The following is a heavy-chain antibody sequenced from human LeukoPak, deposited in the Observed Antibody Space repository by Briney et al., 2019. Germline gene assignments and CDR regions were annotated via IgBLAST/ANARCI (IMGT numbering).Heavy chain of an antibody. J-gene: IGHJ2*01. CDR2: INPSGGTT. D-gene: IGHD6-13*01. Sequence: ASVKVSCKASGYTFTSYHMHWVRQAPGRGLEWMGIINPSGGTTRFAQKVQGRFTMTRDTSTSTVYMELSSLRSEDTAVYYCARDPGYSSSWRPHWYFDLWGRGTLVTVSS. CDR1: GYTFTSYH. CDR3: ARDPGYSSSWRPHWYFDL. V-gene: IGHV1-46*01.